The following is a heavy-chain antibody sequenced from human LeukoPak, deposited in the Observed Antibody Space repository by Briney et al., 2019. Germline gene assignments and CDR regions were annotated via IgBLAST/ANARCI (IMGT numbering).Heavy chain of an antibody. Sequence: PGGSLRLSCGASGFTLSSYAMSWVRQAPGKGLEWVSSISASGGSTNYADSVKGRFTISRDNSKSTLYLQMNSLRAEDTALYYCAKVPRAWWFDPWGQGTLVTVSS. CDR1: GFTLSSYA. V-gene: IGHV3-23*01. CDR3: AKVPRAWWFDP. J-gene: IGHJ5*02. CDR2: ISASGGST.